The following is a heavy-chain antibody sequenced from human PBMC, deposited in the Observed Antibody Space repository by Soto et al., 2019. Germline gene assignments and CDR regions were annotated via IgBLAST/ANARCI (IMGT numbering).Heavy chain of an antibody. J-gene: IGHJ4*02. CDR1: GGSISNYY. CDR3: AREPGGYQFDY. D-gene: IGHD6-13*01. V-gene: IGHV4-59*01. Sequence: QVQLQESGPGLVKPSETLSLTCTVSGGSISNYYWSWVRQPPGKGLEWIGYIYYSGSTNYNPSLKSRVTISVDTSKNQFSLKLNSVTAADTAVYFCAREPGGYQFDYWGQGILVTVSS. CDR2: IYYSGST.